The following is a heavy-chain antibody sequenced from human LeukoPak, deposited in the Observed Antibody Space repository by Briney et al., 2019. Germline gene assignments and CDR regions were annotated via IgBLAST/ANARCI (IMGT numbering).Heavy chain of an antibody. D-gene: IGHD4-11*01. CDR1: GGSISSSSYY. J-gene: IGHJ6*03. V-gene: IGHV4-39*01. CDR3: ARQVYSNYYYYYMDV. CDR2: IYYSGST. Sequence: SETLSLTCTVSGGSISSSSYYWGWIRQPPGKGLEWIGGIYYSGSTYYNPSLKSRVTISVDTSKNQFSLKLSSVTAADTAVYFCARQVYSNYYYYYMDVWGKGTTVTVSS.